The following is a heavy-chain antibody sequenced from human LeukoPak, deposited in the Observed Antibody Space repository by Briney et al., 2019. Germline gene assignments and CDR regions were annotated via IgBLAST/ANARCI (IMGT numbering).Heavy chain of an antibody. CDR3: AKQLGYCSDGSCYFPY. V-gene: IGHV3-23*01. Sequence: GGSLRLSCAASGVTFSSSAMSWVRQAPGKGLEWVSTISNNGGYTYYADSVQGRFTISRDNSKSTLCLQMNSLRAEDTAVYYCAKQLGYCSDGSCYFPYWGQGTLVTVSS. CDR2: ISNNGGYT. CDR1: GVTFSSSA. D-gene: IGHD2-15*01. J-gene: IGHJ4*02.